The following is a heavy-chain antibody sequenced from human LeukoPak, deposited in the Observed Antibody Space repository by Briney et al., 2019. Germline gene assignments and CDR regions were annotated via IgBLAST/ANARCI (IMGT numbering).Heavy chain of an antibody. CDR1: GFTFRIYW. CDR3: ARGYCTGSSCSRSY. D-gene: IGHD2-2*01. Sequence: GGSLRLSCAASGFTFRIYWMNWVRPAPWKGLEWLANIKQDGSDKNYVDSVKGRFIISRDNAKNSLYLQMNSLRAEDTAVYYCARGYCTGSSCSRSYWSQGTLVTVSS. J-gene: IGHJ4*02. V-gene: IGHV3-7*01. CDR2: IKQDGSDK.